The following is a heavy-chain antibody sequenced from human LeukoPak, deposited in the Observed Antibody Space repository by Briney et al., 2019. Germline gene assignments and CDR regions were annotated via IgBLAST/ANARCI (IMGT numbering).Heavy chain of an antibody. CDR2: INHSGST. D-gene: IGHD2-8*01. CDR3: ARKLVLMVYAIGRPNYYYGMDV. Sequence: PSETLSLTCAVYGGSFSGYYWSWIRQPPGKGLEWIGEINHSGSTNYNPSLKSRVTISVDTSKNQFSLKLSSVTAADTAVYYCARKLVLMVYAIGRPNYYYGMDVWGQGTTVTVSS. J-gene: IGHJ6*02. CDR1: GGSFSGYY. V-gene: IGHV4-34*01.